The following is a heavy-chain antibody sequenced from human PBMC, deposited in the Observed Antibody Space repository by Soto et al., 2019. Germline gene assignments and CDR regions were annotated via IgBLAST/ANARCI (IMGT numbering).Heavy chain of an antibody. Sequence: QVQLVESGGGVVQPGRSLRLSCAASGFTFSSYGMHWVRQAPGKGLEWVAVISYDGSNKYYADSVKGRFTISRDNSKNTXXLXMXTLRAEDTAVYYCAKDIGSGYDLWSGYPNVRSRFDYWGQGTLVTVSS. D-gene: IGHD3-3*01. CDR3: AKDIGSGYDLWSGYPNVRSRFDY. V-gene: IGHV3-30*18. CDR1: GFTFSSYG. J-gene: IGHJ4*02. CDR2: ISYDGSNK.